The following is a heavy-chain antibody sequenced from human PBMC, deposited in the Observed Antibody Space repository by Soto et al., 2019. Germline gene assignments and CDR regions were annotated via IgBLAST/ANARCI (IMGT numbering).Heavy chain of an antibody. CDR3: ASPRGAYCGGDCYSPYYYYGMDV. J-gene: IGHJ6*02. V-gene: IGHV1-46*01. D-gene: IGHD2-21*02. CDR1: GYTFTSYY. Sequence: ASVKVSCKASGYTFTSYYMHWVRQAPGQGLEWMGIINPSGGSTSYAQKFQGRVTMTRDTSTGTVYMELSSLRSEDTAVYYCASPRGAYCGGDCYSPYYYYGMDVWGQGTTVTVSS. CDR2: INPSGGST.